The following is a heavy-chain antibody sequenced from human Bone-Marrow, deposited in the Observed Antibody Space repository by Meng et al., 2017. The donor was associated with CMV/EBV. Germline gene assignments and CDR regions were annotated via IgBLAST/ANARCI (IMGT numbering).Heavy chain of an antibody. J-gene: IGHJ4*02. CDR2: MNPNSGHT. V-gene: IGHV1-8*01. Sequence: ASVKVSCKASGYTFTSYDINWVRQATGQGLEWMGWMNPNSGHTGYAQKFQGRVTMTRDTSISTAYMELTSLKSEDTALYYCARGGGTVRFLEWLNYWGQGTLVTVPS. CDR1: GYTFTSYD. D-gene: IGHD3-3*01. CDR3: ARGGGTVRFLEWLNY.